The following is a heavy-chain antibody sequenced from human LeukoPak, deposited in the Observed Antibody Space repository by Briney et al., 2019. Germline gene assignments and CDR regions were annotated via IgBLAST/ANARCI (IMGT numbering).Heavy chain of an antibody. CDR2: ISSIGSYI. J-gene: IGHJ4*02. Sequence: GGSLSLSCAASGFTFSSYSMNWVRQAPGKGLEWVSSISSIGSYIYYADSVKGRFTISRDNAKNSLYLQMNSLRAEDTAVYYCARDYGKSGRIDSSFGYWGQGSLVTVSS. D-gene: IGHD6-13*01. CDR1: GFTFSSYS. CDR3: ARDYGKSGRIDSSFGY. V-gene: IGHV3-21*01.